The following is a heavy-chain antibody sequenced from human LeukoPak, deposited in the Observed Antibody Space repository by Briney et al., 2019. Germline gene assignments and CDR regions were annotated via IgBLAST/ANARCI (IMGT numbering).Heavy chain of an antibody. Sequence: ASVKVSCKASGGTFSSYAISWVRQAPGQGPEWMGGIIPIFGTANYAQKFQGRVTITADKSTNTAYMELRGLTFDDTAVFYCATTTATSGSSLYWGQGTLVNVAS. CDR1: GGTFSSYA. CDR3: ATTTATSGSSLY. J-gene: IGHJ4*02. V-gene: IGHV1-69*06. CDR2: IIPIFGTA. D-gene: IGHD6-19*01.